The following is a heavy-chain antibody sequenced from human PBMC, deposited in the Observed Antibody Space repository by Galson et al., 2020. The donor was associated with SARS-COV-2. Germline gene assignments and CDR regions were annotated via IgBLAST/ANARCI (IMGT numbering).Heavy chain of an antibody. J-gene: IGHJ5*02. Sequence: SETLSLTCPVSGGSFPSSSYYWGWLRQPPGQGLDWLGTIYYTGSTHYNPSLKSRVIISVDTSKNQFFLRLSSVTAADTAVYYCARGKDCSGGSCYRGWFDPWGQGTLVTVSS. CDR2: IYYTGST. V-gene: IGHV4-39*07. CDR3: ARGKDCSGGSCYRGWFDP. CDR1: GGSFPSSSYY. D-gene: IGHD2-15*01.